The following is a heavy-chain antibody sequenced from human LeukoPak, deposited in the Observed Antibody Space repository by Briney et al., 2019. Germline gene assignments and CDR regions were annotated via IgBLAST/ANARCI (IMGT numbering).Heavy chain of an antibody. D-gene: IGHD3-10*01. CDR1: GFTFGSYS. CDR2: ISSSSSTI. J-gene: IGHJ4*02. Sequence: GGSLRLSCAASGFTFGSYSMNWVRQAPGKGLEWVSYISSSSSTIYYADSVKGRFTISRDNAKNSLYLQMNSLRAEDTAVYYCARELFGPLDYWGQGTLVTVSS. V-gene: IGHV3-48*01. CDR3: ARELFGPLDY.